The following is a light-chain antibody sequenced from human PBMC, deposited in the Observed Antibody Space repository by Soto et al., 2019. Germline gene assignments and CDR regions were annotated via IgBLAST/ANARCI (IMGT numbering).Light chain of an antibody. J-gene: IGKJ5*01. CDR3: QQTFSTSIT. V-gene: IGKV1-39*01. Sequence: DIQMTQSPSSLSASAGDRVTITCRASQTISNFLNWYQQRSGEAPKLLLYDVSTLQTGVPSRFSGSGSGTDFSLTISSLQPEDLGTYYCQQTFSTSITFGQGTQREIK. CDR2: DVS. CDR1: QTISNF.